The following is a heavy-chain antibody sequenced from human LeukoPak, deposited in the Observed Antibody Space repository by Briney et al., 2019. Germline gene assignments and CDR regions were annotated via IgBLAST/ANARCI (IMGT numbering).Heavy chain of an antibody. CDR3: ARAHDYGDNWGFVHYYYYMDV. J-gene: IGHJ6*03. CDR1: GGSIRSSSYY. Sequence: SETLSLTCTVSGGSIRSSSYYWGWICQPPGKGLERIGRIYYSGSTYYNPSLTSRVTISVDRSKNQFSLKLSSVTAADTAVYYCARAHDYGDNWGFVHYYYYMDVWGKGTTVTVSS. V-gene: IGHV4-39*07. D-gene: IGHD4-17*01. CDR2: IYYSGST.